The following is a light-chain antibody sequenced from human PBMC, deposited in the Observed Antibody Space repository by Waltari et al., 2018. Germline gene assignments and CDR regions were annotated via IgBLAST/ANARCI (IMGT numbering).Light chain of an antibody. CDR3: QQYGSSHT. CDR2: GAS. J-gene: IGKJ2*01. CDR1: QSVSSSY. V-gene: IGKV3-20*01. Sequence: EIVLTQSPGTLSLSPGERATLSCRASQSVSSSYLAWYQQKPGQAPRLLIYGASSRATGIPDRFSGSGSGTDFTLTISRLEPEDFAVYYCQQYGSSHTFGQGTKLGIK.